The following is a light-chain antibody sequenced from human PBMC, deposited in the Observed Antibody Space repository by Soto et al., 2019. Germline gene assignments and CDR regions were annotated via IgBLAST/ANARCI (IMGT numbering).Light chain of an antibody. CDR3: QQNDSSPRT. CDR1: QSVNSNY. J-gene: IGKJ1*01. Sequence: EIVLTQSPGTLSLSPGERATLSCRASQSVNSNYLAWYQQKHGQGPRLLMYGASSRATGIPHRFSGSGSGTDFTLTISRLEPDDFAVYYCQQNDSSPRTFGQGTKVEIK. CDR2: GAS. V-gene: IGKV3-20*01.